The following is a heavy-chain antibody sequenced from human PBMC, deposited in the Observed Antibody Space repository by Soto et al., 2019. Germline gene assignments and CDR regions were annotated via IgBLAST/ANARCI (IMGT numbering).Heavy chain of an antibody. Sequence: QVQLQESGPGLVKPSQSLSLTCTVSGGSISSGGYYWSWIRQHPGKGLEWIGYIYYSGSTYYNLSLKSRVTISVDTSKNQFSHKLSYVTDADTAVYYCARAGYCSGGSCYSSYYFDYWGQGTLVTVSS. D-gene: IGHD2-15*01. V-gene: IGHV4-31*03. CDR2: IYYSGST. CDR1: GGSISSGGYY. J-gene: IGHJ4*02. CDR3: ARAGYCSGGSCYSSYYFDY.